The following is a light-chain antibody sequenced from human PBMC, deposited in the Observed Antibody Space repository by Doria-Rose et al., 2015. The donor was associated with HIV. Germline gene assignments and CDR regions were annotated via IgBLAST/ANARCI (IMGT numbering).Light chain of an antibody. Sequence: EIVLTQSPGTLSLSPGERATLSCRASQSASANYLAWYQQRPGQSPRLLIYGASSRATDIPDRFSGSGSGTDLTLTISRLEPEDFAVYYCHQYASSRTFGQGTKVEIK. CDR2: GAS. CDR1: QSASANY. CDR3: HQYASSRT. V-gene: IGKV3-20*01. J-gene: IGKJ1*01.